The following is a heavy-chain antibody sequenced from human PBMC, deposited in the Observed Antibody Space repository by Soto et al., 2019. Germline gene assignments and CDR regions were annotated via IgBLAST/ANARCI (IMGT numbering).Heavy chain of an antibody. CDR2: ISAYNGNT. CDR1: GYTFTSYG. CDR3: ARDPQTGTTAPPFDI. V-gene: IGHV1-18*01. J-gene: IGHJ3*02. D-gene: IGHD1-7*01. Sequence: QVQLVQSGAEVKKPGASVKVSCKASGYTFTSYGISWVRQAPGQGLEWMGWISAYNGNTNYAQKLQGRVTMTTDTSTSTAYMELRSLKSDDTAVYYCARDPQTGTTAPPFDIWGQGTMVTVSS.